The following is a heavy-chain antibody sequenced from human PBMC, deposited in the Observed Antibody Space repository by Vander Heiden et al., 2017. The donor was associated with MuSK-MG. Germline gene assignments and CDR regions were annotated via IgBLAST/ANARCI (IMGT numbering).Heavy chain of an antibody. CDR3: AKVRIAGATLPRGFDF. CDR2: ISGSGGNT. Sequence: EVQLLESGGGLVQPGGSLRLSCAASGFTFSSYAMSGVRQAPGKGLEWVSGISGSGGNTYYADSVKGRFTISRDNSKNTLYLQMTSLRVEDTAVYYCAKVRIAGATLPRGFDFWGQGTLVTVSS. D-gene: IGHD1-26*01. CDR1: GFTFSSYA. V-gene: IGHV3-23*01. J-gene: IGHJ4*02.